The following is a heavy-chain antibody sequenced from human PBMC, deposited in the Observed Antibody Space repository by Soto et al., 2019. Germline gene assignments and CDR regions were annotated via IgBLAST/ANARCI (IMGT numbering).Heavy chain of an antibody. CDR3: ASLSAPARQFDY. D-gene: IGHD1-26*01. CDR1: GYTFTSYA. Sequence: ASVKVSCKASGYTFTSYAMHWVRQAPGQRLEWMGWINAGNGNTKYSQKFQGRVTITRDTSASTAYMELSSLRSEDTAVYYCASLSAPARQFDYWGQGTLVTLSS. J-gene: IGHJ4*02. V-gene: IGHV1-3*01. CDR2: INAGNGNT.